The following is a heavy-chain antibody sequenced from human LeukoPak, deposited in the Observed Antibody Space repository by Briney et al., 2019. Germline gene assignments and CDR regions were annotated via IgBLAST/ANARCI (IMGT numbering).Heavy chain of an antibody. V-gene: IGHV4-34*01. CDR2: INHSGST. Sequence: PSGTLSLTCAVYGGTFSGYYWSWIRQPPGKGLEWTGEINHSGSTNYNPSLKSRVTISVDTSKNQVSLKLSSVTAADTAVYYCARGPKTSSTSKNWFDPWGQGTLVTVSS. J-gene: IGHJ5*02. CDR3: ARGPKTSSTSKNWFDP. CDR1: GGTFSGYY. D-gene: IGHD2-2*01.